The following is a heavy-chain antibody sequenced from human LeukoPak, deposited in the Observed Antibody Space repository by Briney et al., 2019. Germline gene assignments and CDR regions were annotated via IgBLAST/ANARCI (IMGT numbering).Heavy chain of an antibody. V-gene: IGHV3-11*03. J-gene: IGHJ4*02. CDR2: ISSSSSYT. Sequence: GGSLRLSCAASGFTFSDYYVSWIRQAPGKGLEWVSYISSSSSYTNYADSVKGRFTISRDNAKNSLYLQMNSLRAEDTAVYYCARPGYSYGLDYWGQGTLVTVSS. CDR3: ARPGYSYGLDY. CDR1: GFTFSDYY. D-gene: IGHD5-18*01.